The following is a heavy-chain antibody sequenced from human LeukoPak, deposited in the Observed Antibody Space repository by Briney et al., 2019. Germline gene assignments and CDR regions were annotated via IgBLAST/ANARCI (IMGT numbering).Heavy chain of an antibody. V-gene: IGHV3-7*03. J-gene: IGHJ6*03. CDR1: GFTLSSYR. Sequence: SGGSLRLSCAASGFTLSSYRMSWVRQAPGKGLEWVANIKQGGSEKYYVDSVKGRFTISRDNAKNSLYLQMNSLRAEDTAVYYCPRTLYCSSTSCYWSYYYYRLVWGKKTAV. CDR2: IKQGGSEK. D-gene: IGHD2-2*01. CDR3: PRTLYCSSTSCYWSYYYYRLV.